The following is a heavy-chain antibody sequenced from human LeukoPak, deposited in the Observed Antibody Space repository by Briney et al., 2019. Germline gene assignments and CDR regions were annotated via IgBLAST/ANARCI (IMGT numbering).Heavy chain of an antibody. V-gene: IGHV3-30*04. Sequence: GGSLRLSCAASGFTFSSYAMHWVRQAPGKGLEWVAVISYDGSNKYYADSVKGRFTISRDNSKNTLYLQMNSLRAEDTAVYYCAGDGGNVLRYFDWLLTDEYYFDYWGQGTLVTVSS. CDR1: GFTFSSYA. D-gene: IGHD3-9*01. J-gene: IGHJ4*02. CDR3: AGDGGNVLRYFDWLLTDEYYFDY. CDR2: ISYDGSNK.